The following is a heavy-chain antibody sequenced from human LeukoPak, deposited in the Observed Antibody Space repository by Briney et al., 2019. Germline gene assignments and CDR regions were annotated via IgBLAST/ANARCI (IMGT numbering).Heavy chain of an antibody. D-gene: IGHD3-10*01. V-gene: IGHV4-34*01. CDR3: ARQDRVLLWFGELGPASFDY. CDR2: INHSGST. CDR1: GGSFSGYY. Sequence: PSETLSLTCAVYGGSFSGYYWSWIRQPPGKGLEWIGEINHSGSTNYNPSLKSRVTISVDTSKNQFSLKLSSVTAADTAVYYCARQDRVLLWFGELGPASFDYWGQGTLVTVSS. J-gene: IGHJ4*02.